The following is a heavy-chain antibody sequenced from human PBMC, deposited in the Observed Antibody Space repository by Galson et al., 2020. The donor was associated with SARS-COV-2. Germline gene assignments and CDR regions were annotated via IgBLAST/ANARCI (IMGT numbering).Heavy chain of an antibody. V-gene: IGHV4-31*11. CDR2: IYYSGST. D-gene: IGHD3-10*01. J-gene: IGHJ5*02. CDR3: ARGDSRVRGVIFWFDP. Sequence: SETLSLTCAVSGGSISSGGYYWSWIRQHPGKGLEWIGYIYYSGSTYYNPSLKSRVTISVDTSKNQFSLKLSSVTAADTAVYYCARGDSRVRGVIFWFDPWGQGTLVTVSS. CDR1: GGSISSGGYY.